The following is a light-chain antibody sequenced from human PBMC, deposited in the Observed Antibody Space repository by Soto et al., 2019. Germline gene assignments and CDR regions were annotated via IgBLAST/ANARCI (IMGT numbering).Light chain of an antibody. V-gene: IGKV1-33*01. J-gene: IGKJ4*01. CDR2: DAS. CDR3: QQYDNLSLT. Sequence: DIQMTQSPSSLSASVGDRVTITCQASQDISNYLNWYQQKPGKAPMLLIYDASNLETGVPSRFSGSGSGTDFTFTISSLQPEDIATYYCQQYDNLSLTFGGGTKVEI. CDR1: QDISNY.